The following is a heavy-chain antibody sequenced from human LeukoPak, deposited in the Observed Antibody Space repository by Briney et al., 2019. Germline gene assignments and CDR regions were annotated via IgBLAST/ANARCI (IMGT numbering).Heavy chain of an antibody. Sequence: SETLSLTCAVYGRSFSGYYWSWIRQPPGKGLEWNGEINHSGSTNYNPSLKSRVTISVDTSKNQFSLKLSSVTAADTAVYYCAREGGIAVAGNPVLDSYYFDYWGQGTLVTVSS. V-gene: IGHV4-34*01. CDR1: GRSFSGYY. CDR3: AREGGIAVAGNPVLDSYYFDY. J-gene: IGHJ4*02. D-gene: IGHD6-19*01. CDR2: INHSGST.